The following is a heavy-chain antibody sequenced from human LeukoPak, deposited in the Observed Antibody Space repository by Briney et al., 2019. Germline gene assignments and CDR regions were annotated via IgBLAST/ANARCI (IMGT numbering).Heavy chain of an antibody. CDR3: ARHSGTGEVGSNEFDY. CDR2: IYYSGST. D-gene: IGHD3-10*01. J-gene: IGHJ4*02. Sequence: SETLSLTCTVSVGSISSSSYYWGWIRQPPGKGLEWIGSIYYSGSTYYNPSLKSRVTISVDPSKNQFSLKLSSVTAADTGVFYCARHSGTGEVGSNEFDYWGQGTLVTVFS. V-gene: IGHV4-39*01. CDR1: VGSISSSSYY.